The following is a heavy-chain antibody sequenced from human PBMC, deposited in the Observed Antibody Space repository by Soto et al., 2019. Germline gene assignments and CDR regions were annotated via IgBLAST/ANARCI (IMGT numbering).Heavy chain of an antibody. D-gene: IGHD4-17*01. CDR3: ANYPTTVTSDY. J-gene: IGHJ4*02. CDR1: GASVSSGSYY. Sequence: SETLSLTCTVSGASVSSGSYYWSWIRQPPGKGLEWIGYIYYSGSTNYNPSLKSRVTISVDTSKNQFSLKLSSVTAADTAVYYCANYPTTVTSDYWGQGTLVTVSS. CDR2: IYYSGST. V-gene: IGHV4-61*01.